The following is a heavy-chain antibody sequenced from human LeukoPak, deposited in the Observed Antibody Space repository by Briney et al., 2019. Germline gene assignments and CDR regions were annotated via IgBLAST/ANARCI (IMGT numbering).Heavy chain of an antibody. CDR3: ARVAGGWGAEYFQH. D-gene: IGHD6-19*01. CDR1: GYTFTSYG. CDR2: ISAYNGNT. Sequence: GASVKVSCKASGYTFTSYGISWVRQAPGQGLEWMGWISAYNGNTNYAQKLQGRVTMTTDTSTSTAYMELRSLRSDDTAVYYCARVAGGWGAEYFQHWGQGTLVTVSS. V-gene: IGHV1-18*01. J-gene: IGHJ1*01.